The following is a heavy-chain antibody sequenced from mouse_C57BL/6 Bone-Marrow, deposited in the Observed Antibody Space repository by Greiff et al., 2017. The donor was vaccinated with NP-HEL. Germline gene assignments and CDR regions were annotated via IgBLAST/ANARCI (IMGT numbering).Heavy chain of an antibody. CDR1: GYTFTSYW. Sequence: VQLQQPGAELVKPGASVKLSCKASGYTFTSYWMHWVKQRPGRGLEWIGRIDPNSGGTKYNEKFKSKATLTVDKPSSTAYMQLSSLTSEYSAVYYCARGRITTVVATDYWGQGTTLTVSS. D-gene: IGHD1-1*01. J-gene: IGHJ2*01. CDR2: IDPNSGGT. V-gene: IGHV1-72*01. CDR3: ARGRITTVVATDY.